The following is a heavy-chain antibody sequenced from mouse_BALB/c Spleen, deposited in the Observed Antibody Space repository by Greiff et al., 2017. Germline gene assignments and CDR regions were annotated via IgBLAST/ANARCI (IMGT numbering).Heavy chain of an antibody. Sequence: EVQLQESGPGLVKPSQSLSLTCTVTGYSITSDYAWNWIRQFPGNKLEWMGYISYSGSTSYNPSLKSRISITRDTSKNQFFLQLNSVTTEDTATYYCARDRTRDAMDYWGQGTSVTVSS. CDR1: GYSITSDYA. CDR3: ARDRTRDAMDY. V-gene: IGHV3-2*02. J-gene: IGHJ4*01. CDR2: ISYSGST.